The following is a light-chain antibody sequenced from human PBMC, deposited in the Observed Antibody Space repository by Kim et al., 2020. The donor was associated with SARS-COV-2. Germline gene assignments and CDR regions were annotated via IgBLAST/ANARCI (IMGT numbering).Light chain of an antibody. V-gene: IGKV3-15*01. CDR1: QSVSSN. CDR2: GAS. CDR3: QQYNDWPPYT. J-gene: IGKJ2*01. Sequence: LSVSPGERATLSCRASQSVSSNLAWYQQKPGQAPRLLIYGASTRATGIPARFSGSGSGTEFTLTITSLQSEDFAVYYCQQYNDWPPYTFGQGTKLEI.